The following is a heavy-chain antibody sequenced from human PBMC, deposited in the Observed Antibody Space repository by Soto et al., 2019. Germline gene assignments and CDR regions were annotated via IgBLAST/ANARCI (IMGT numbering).Heavy chain of an antibody. J-gene: IGHJ3*02. CDR2: IYYSGST. Sequence: SETLSLTCTVSGGSISSGGYYWSWIRQHPGKGLEWIGDIYYSGSTYYNPSLKSRVTISVDTSKNQFSLKLSSVTAADTAVYYCASDSSGWHLDAFDIWGEGTRVTVS. D-gene: IGHD6-19*01. V-gene: IGHV4-31*03. CDR3: ASDSSGWHLDAFDI. CDR1: GGSISSGGYY.